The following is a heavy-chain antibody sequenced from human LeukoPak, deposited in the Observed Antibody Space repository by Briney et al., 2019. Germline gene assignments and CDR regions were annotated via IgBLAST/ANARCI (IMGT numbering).Heavy chain of an antibody. V-gene: IGHV3-9*01. CDR3: AKDGGYSSGWYGGFDY. J-gene: IGHJ4*02. D-gene: IGHD6-19*01. Sequence: GGSLRLSCAASGFTFDDYAMHWVRQAPGKGLEWVSGISWNSGSIDYADSVKGRFTISRDNAKNSLYLQMNSLRAEDTALYYCAKDGGYSSGWYGGFDYWGQGTLVTVSS. CDR2: ISWNSGSI. CDR1: GFTFDDYA.